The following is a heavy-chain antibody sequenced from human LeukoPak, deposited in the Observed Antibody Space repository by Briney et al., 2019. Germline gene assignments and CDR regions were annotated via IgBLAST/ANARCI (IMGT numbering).Heavy chain of an antibody. D-gene: IGHD4-11*01. CDR3: ARAVSPNYLYYMVV. CDR1: GLTFINFY. CDR2: ISGSGSNQ. V-gene: IGHV3-11*01. Sequence: GGSLTLSCAASGLTFINFYMSWFRQAPGKGLEWLSYISGSGSNQHYADSVRGRFTISRDHAENSLSLQINILRAEATAVYYCARAVSPNYLYYMVVWGKGTTVTVSS. J-gene: IGHJ6*03.